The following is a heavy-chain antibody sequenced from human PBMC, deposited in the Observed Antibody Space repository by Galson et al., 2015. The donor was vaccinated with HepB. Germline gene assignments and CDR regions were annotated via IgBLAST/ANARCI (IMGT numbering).Heavy chain of an antibody. V-gene: IGHV3-30*18. Sequence: SLRLSCAASGFTFSSYGMHWVRQAPGKGLEWVAVISYDGSNKYYADSVKGRFTISRDNSKNTLYLQMNSLRAEDTAVYYCAKDPETLFGVVITYGMDVWGQGTTVTVSS. CDR2: ISYDGSNK. D-gene: IGHD3-3*01. CDR3: AKDPETLFGVVITYGMDV. J-gene: IGHJ6*02. CDR1: GFTFSSYG.